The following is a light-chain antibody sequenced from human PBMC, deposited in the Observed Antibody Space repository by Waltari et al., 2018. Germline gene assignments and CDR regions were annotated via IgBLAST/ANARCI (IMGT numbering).Light chain of an antibody. J-gene: IGKJ5*01. CDR1: QSAGSS. CDR3: QQGRSWPPVT. V-gene: IGKV3-11*01. Sequence: EIVLTQSPATLSLSPGERATLSCRASQSAGSSLAWYQQTPGLAPRLLIYDTFNRATGIPARFSGSGSGTDFTLTISSLEPEDFAVYFCQQGRSWPPVTFGQGTRLEIK. CDR2: DTF.